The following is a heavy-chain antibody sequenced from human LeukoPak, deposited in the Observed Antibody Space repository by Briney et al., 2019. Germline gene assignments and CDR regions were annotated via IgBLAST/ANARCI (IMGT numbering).Heavy chain of an antibody. Sequence: GGSLRLSCAASGFTFSSYWMHWVRQAPGKGLVWVSRINSDGSSTSYADSVKGRFTISRDNAKNTLYRQMNSLRAEDTAVYYCARVVYSSGWYVMELGYWGQGTLVTVSS. D-gene: IGHD6-19*01. CDR3: ARVVYSSGWYVMELGY. CDR1: GFTFSSYW. V-gene: IGHV3-74*01. J-gene: IGHJ4*02. CDR2: INSDGSST.